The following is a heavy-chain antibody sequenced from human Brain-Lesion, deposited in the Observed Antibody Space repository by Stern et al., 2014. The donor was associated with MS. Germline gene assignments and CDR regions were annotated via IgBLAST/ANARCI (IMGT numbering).Heavy chain of an antibody. CDR1: GGSVSSTSYA. CDR3: AGEEDIRYCSGGSCTGNWFDP. CDR2: IYYSGNT. J-gene: IGHJ5*02. D-gene: IGHD2-15*01. Sequence: QVQLQESGPGLVKPSETLSLTCTVAGGSVSSTSYAWAWIRQPPGKGLEWIGTIYYSGNTYYSPSLKSRLTIYLDTAQNQFSLPVRSVTAADTAVYYCAGEEDIRYCSGGSCTGNWFDPWGQGTLVTVSS. V-gene: IGHV4-39*01.